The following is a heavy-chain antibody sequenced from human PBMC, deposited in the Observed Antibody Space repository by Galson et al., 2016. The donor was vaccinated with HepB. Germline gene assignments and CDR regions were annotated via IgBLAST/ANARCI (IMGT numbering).Heavy chain of an antibody. V-gene: IGHV3-23*01. Sequence: SLRLSCAASGFVFSNFGLSWVRQAPGKGLEWAAGISTRRTTYYSDSVQGRFTISRDNSNNTLYLQMNGLRAEDTAVYYCAKERLVRRIFDHWGQGTLLTVSS. CDR2: ISTRRTT. D-gene: IGHD1-1*01. CDR3: AKERLVRRIFDH. CDR1: GFVFSNFG. J-gene: IGHJ4*02.